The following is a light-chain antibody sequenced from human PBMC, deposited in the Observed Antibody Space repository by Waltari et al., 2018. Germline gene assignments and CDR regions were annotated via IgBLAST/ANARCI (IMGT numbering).Light chain of an antibody. CDR3: EAWDDTLNGVV. CDR1: NSNIGNNA. J-gene: IGLJ3*02. V-gene: IGLV1-36*01. Sequence: QSVLTQPPSVSEAPRQWVTISCSGSNSNIGNNAVNWYQKLPGKAPKLLIYYDNLLSPGGSDRFSGSKSDTSASPAISGLQSEDEADYYCEAWDDTLNGVVFGGGTKLTVL. CDR2: YDN.